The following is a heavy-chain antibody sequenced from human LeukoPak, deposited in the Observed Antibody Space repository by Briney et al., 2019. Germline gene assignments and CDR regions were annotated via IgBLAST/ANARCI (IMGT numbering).Heavy chain of an antibody. Sequence: PSETLSLTCVVSGDSISSGAYSCSWIRQPPGKGLEWIGYIFHTGSTFYNPSLKSRVTISVDNSKNQFSLRLSSVTAADTAVYYCARELWFANAPGSWLDPWGQGTLVTVSS. CDR1: GDSISSGAYS. CDR2: IFHTGST. J-gene: IGHJ5*02. V-gene: IGHV4-30-2*01. CDR3: ARELWFANAPGSWLDP. D-gene: IGHD3-10*01.